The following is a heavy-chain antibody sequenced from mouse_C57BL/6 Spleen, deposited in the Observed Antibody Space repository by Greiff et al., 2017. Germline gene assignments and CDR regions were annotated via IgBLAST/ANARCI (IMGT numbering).Heavy chain of an antibody. Sequence: EVKLQESGPGMVKPSQSLSLTCTVTGYSITSGYDWHWIRHFPGNKLEWMGYISYSGSTNYNPSLKSRISITHDTSKNHFFLKLNSVTTEDTATYYCARAGYYGSSFDYWGQGTTLTVSS. J-gene: IGHJ2*01. CDR1: GYSITSGYD. V-gene: IGHV3-1*01. CDR3: ARAGYYGSSFDY. CDR2: ISYSGST. D-gene: IGHD1-1*01.